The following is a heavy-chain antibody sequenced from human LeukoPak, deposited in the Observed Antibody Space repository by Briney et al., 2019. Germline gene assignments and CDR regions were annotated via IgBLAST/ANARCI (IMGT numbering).Heavy chain of an antibody. V-gene: IGHV3-23*01. CDR2: IIASSGAT. D-gene: IGHD5-12*01. CDR1: GFRFSNYA. J-gene: IGHJ4*02. CDR3: AKGAYDYVEIAYFDY. Sequence: GGSLRLSCATSGFRFSNYAMNWVRQAPGKGLEWVSLIIASSGATFYADSVKGQFTISRDTSKNTLYLQMNSLRDEDTAVYYCAKGAYDYVEIAYFDYWGQGTLVTVSS.